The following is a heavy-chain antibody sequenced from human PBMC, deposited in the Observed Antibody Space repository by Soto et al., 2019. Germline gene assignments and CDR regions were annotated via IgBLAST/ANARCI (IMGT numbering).Heavy chain of an antibody. D-gene: IGHD5-12*01. V-gene: IGHV4-34*01. CDR1: GGSFSGYY. CDR2: INHSGST. Sequence: QVQLQQWGAGLLKPSETLSLTCAVYGGSFSGYYWSWIRQPPGKGLEWIGEINHSGSTNYNPSLKSRVTISVDTXXXXXXLKXSXXXAXXTAXXYCARGRWLRSSFDYWGQGTLVTVSS. CDR3: ARGRWLRSSFDY. J-gene: IGHJ4*02.